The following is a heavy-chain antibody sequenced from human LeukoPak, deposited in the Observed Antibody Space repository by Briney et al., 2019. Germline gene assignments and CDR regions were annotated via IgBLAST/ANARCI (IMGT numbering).Heavy chain of an antibody. Sequence: GRSLRLSCAASGFTFSSYGMHWVRQAPGKGLEWVAVIWYGGSNKYYADSVKGRFTISRDNSKNTLYLQMNSLRSEDTAVYYSARDQAARDYWFDPWGQVTLVTVSS. D-gene: IGHD6-6*01. CDR1: GFTFSSYG. CDR2: IWYGGSNK. J-gene: IGHJ5*01. CDR3: ARDQAARDYWFDP. V-gene: IGHV3-33*01.